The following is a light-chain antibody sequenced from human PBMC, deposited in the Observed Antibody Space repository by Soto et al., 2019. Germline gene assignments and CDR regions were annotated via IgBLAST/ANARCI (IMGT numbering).Light chain of an antibody. CDR1: SSDIGGYNS. J-gene: IGLJ1*01. CDR3: SSYTDRKNLV. CDR2: DVT. Sequence: SVLTQSPSASGSPGQSVTISCTGTSSDIGGYNSVSWYQQHPGKAPKVMIYDVTKRPSGVPDRFSGSKSGNTASLTVSALQAEDEAEYYCSSYTDRKNLVFGTGTKVPVL. V-gene: IGLV2-8*01.